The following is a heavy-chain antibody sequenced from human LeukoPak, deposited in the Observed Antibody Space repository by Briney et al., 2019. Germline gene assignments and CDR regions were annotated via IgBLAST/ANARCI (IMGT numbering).Heavy chain of an antibody. V-gene: IGHV3-23*01. D-gene: IGHD1-26*01. J-gene: IGHJ4*02. CDR3: AKAVRWELPQGFDY. CDR2: ISGRGGNT. Sequence: GGSLRLSCAASGFTFSSYAMTWVRQAPGKGLEWVSAISGRGGNTYYADSVKGRFTNSRDNSKNTLYLQMNSLRAEDTAVYYCAKAVRWELPQGFDYWGQGTLVTVSS. CDR1: GFTFSSYA.